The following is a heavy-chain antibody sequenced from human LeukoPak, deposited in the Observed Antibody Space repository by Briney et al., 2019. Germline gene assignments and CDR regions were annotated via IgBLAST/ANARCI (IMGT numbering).Heavy chain of an antibody. V-gene: IGHV4-34*01. D-gene: IGHD3-22*01. CDR3: ARFLHYYDSSGYYKIFDY. J-gene: IGHJ4*02. Sequence: GSLRLSCAASGFTFSSYSMNWVRQPPGKGLEWIGEINHSGSTNYNPSLKSRVTISVDTSKNQFSLKLSSVTAADTAVYYCARFLHYYDSSGYYKIFDYWGQGTLVTVSS. CDR2: INHSGST. CDR1: GFTFSSYS.